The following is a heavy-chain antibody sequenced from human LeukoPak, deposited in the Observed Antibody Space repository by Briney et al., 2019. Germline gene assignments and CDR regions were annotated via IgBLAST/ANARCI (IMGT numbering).Heavy chain of an antibody. CDR1: GGSISSSSYY. J-gene: IGHJ3*02. CDR3: ARDQGSSRALPNDAFGI. V-gene: IGHV4-39*07. Sequence: SETLSLTCTVSGGSISSSSYYWGWIRQPPGKGLEWIGSIYYSGSTYYNPSLKSRVTISVDTSKNQFSLKLSSVTAADTAVYYCARDQGSSRALPNDAFGIWGKETMVTDSS. CDR2: IYYSGST. D-gene: IGHD6-19*01.